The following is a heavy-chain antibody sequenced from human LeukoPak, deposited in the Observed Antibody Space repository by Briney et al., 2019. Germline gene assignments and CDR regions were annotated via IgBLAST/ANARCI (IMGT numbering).Heavy chain of an antibody. D-gene: IGHD3-22*01. CDR2: IDYSGST. CDR3: ARDLYYYDSSGYSPYYFDY. V-gene: IGHV4-31*03. J-gene: IGHJ4*02. Sequence: SETLSLTCTVSGGSISSGGYYWSWIRQHPGKGLEWIGYIDYSGSTYYNPSLKSRVTISVDTSKNHFSLKLSSVTAADTAVYYCARDLYYYDSSGYSPYYFDYWGQGTLVTVSS. CDR1: GGSISSGGYY.